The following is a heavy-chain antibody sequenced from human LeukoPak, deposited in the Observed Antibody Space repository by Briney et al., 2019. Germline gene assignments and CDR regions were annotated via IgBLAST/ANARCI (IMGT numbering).Heavy chain of an antibody. CDR1: GYTFIAYY. D-gene: IGHD5-24*01. V-gene: IGHV1-2*02. Sequence: ASVKVSCKTSGYTFIAYYLHWVLQAPGQGLEWMGWLNPGPGGTLYAQKFQARVTMTRDMSMTTAYMELTELRSDDTAVYYCAAQRDPRPFDHWGQGTLITVSS. J-gene: IGHJ4*02. CDR2: LNPGPGGT. CDR3: AAQRDPRPFDH.